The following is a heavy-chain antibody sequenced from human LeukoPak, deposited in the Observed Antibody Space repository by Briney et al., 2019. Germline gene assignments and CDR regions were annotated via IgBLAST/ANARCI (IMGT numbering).Heavy chain of an antibody. CDR2: IKQDGSEK. D-gene: IGHD3-22*01. V-gene: IGHV3-7*03. CDR1: GFTFSSYW. CDR3: ARDGDDNSGYYFAGH. Sequence: GGSLRLSCAASGFTFSSYWMSWVRQAPGTGLEWVANIKQDGSEKYYVDSVKGRFTISRDNAKNSLYLQMNSLRAEDTAVYYCARDGDDNSGYYFAGHWGQGTLVTVSS. J-gene: IGHJ4*02.